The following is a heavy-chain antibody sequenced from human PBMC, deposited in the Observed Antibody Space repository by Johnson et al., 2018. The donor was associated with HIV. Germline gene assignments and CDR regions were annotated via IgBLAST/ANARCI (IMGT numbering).Heavy chain of an antibody. V-gene: IGHV3-7*01. CDR2: IKQDGSET. D-gene: IGHD5-24*01. CDR1: GFTFSDYE. Sequence: VQLVESGGGLVQPGGSLRLSCAASGFTFSDYELNWVRQAPGKGLEWVANIKQDGSETYYGDSVKGRFIISGNNSKNIVYLHINSLRLEDTAVYYCAKGEAQEGWIQLLLYAFDFWGHGTMVTVSS. J-gene: IGHJ3*01. CDR3: AKGEAQEGWIQLLLYAFDF.